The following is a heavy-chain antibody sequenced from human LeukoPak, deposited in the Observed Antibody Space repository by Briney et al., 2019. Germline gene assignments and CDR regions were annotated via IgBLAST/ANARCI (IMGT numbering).Heavy chain of an antibody. V-gene: IGHV4-39*01. J-gene: IGHJ4*02. CDR2: IYYSGST. D-gene: IGHD2-21*01. CDR1: GGSISSSSYY. CDR3: ARLSILREYYFDY. Sequence: PSETLSLTCTVSGGSISSSSYYWGWIRQPPGKGLEWIGSIYYSGSTYYNPSLKSRVTISVDTSKNQFSLKLSSVTAADTAMYYCARLSILREYYFDYWGQGTLVTVSS.